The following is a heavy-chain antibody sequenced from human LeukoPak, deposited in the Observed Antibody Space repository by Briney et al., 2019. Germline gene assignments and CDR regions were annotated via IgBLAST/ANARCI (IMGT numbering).Heavy chain of an antibody. V-gene: IGHV3-7*04. CDR2: IKQDGSEI. CDR3: ARGASGY. J-gene: IGHJ4*02. CDR1: GFTFSNNG. D-gene: IGHD1-26*01. Sequence: GGSLRLSCAASGFTFSNNGMDWVRQAPGKGLEWVSNIKQDGSEIYYLDSVKGRFTVSRDNAKNSLYLQMNILRAEDTAVYFCARGASGYWGQGTLVTVSS.